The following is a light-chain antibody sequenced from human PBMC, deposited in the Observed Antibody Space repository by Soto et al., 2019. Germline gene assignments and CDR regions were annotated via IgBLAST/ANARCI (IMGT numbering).Light chain of an antibody. CDR3: QQYYSWPLT. Sequence: EIVMTQSPATLSLSPGERATLSCRASQSISTKLAWYQQKPGQAPRLLIYAASTRATGFPARFSGSGSGTEFTLTISSLQSEDFAVYYCQQYYSWPLTFGGGTKVEIK. CDR2: AAS. CDR1: QSISTK. J-gene: IGKJ4*01. V-gene: IGKV3-15*01.